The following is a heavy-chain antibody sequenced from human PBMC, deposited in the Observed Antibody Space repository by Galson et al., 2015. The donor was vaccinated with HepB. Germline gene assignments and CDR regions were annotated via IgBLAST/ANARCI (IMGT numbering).Heavy chain of an antibody. CDR3: AKAGCSGAGCYLRYSWIDS. Sequence: LRLSCAASGFTFSAYDMYWVRQAPGKGLEWVSSITTSSSYIYYTDSMRGRFTISRDNAKNSLFLQMDSLRAEDTAVYYCAKAGCSGAGCYLRYSWIDSWGQGTLVTVSS. CDR2: ITTSSSYI. CDR1: GFTFSAYD. D-gene: IGHD2-2*01. V-gene: IGHV3-21*06. J-gene: IGHJ5*01.